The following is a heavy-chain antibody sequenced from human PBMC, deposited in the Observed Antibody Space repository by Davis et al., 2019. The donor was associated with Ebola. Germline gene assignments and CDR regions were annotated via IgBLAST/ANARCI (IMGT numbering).Heavy chain of an antibody. D-gene: IGHD2-21*01. CDR1: GGSFSGYY. Sequence: PSETLSLTCAVYGGSFSGYYWSWIRQPPGKGLEWIGEINHSGSTNYNPSLKSRVTISVNTSKNQFSLKLSSVTAADTAVYYCARVYIEMVHFCGGDCYYNWFDPWGQGTLVTVSS. V-gene: IGHV4-34*01. CDR3: ARVYIEMVHFCGGDCYYNWFDP. J-gene: IGHJ5*02. CDR2: INHSGST.